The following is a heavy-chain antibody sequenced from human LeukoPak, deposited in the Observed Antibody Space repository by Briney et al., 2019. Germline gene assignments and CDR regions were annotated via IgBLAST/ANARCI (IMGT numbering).Heavy chain of an antibody. V-gene: IGHV3-30*02. Sequence: GGSLRLSCAASGFTFTNYWMSWVRQAPGKGLEWVAFMHYDGRNILYADSVKGRFSISTDNSKNMVYLQMSSLRAEDTAVYYCAKVTMGDVWFDPWGQRTLVTVSS. CDR3: AKVTMGDVWFDP. D-gene: IGHD3-16*01. CDR2: MHYDGRNI. J-gene: IGHJ5*02. CDR1: GFTFTNYW.